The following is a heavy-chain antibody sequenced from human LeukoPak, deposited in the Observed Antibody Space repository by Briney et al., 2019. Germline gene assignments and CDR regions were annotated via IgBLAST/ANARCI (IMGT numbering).Heavy chain of an antibody. V-gene: IGHV4-59*01. CDR3: ARGRVVIAN. CDR2: IYGSGNT. D-gene: IGHD3-22*01. CDR1: GASISSWY. Sequence: SETLSLTCTVSGASISSWYWSWIRQPPGKGLEWIGYIYGSGNTNYNPSLKSRVTISVDTSKNQFSLKLSSVTAADTAVYYCARGRVVIANWGQGTLVTVSS. J-gene: IGHJ4*02.